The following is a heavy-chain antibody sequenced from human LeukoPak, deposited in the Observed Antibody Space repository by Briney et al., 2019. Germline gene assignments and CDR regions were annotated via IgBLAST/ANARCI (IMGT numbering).Heavy chain of an antibody. CDR1: GGSISNSSHY. CDR2: MYYSGST. D-gene: IGHD2-2*01. V-gene: IGHV4-39*07. CDR3: ARGTYCSSTSCYWGYCSGGSCIPFDY. Sequence: SETLSLTCTVSGGSISNSSHYWGWIRQPPGKGLVWIGSMYYSGSTNYNPSLKSRVTISVDTSKNQFSLKLSSVTAADTAVYYCARGTYCSSTSCYWGYCSGGSCIPFDYWGQGTLVTVSS. J-gene: IGHJ4*02.